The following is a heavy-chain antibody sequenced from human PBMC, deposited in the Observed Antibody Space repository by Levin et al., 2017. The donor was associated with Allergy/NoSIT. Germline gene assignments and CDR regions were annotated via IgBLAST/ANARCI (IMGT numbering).Heavy chain of an antibody. CDR3: ARDHSSGSGHF. D-gene: IGHD6-19*01. CDR2: ISYDGSDI. V-gene: IGHV3-30-3*01. Sequence: LSLTCAGSGFTFSTYSMDWARQAPGKGLEWVAVISYDGSDIYYAESVRGRFTISRDNSRNTLDLQMNSLRAEDTAVYYCARDHSSGSGHFWGQGTLVSVAS. CDR1: GFTFSTYS. J-gene: IGHJ4*02.